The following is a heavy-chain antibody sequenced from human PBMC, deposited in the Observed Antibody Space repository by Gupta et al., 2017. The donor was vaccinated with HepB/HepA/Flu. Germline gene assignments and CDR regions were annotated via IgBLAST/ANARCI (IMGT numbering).Heavy chain of an antibody. CDR2: IKMMREGGAA. CDR3: TTDSWELQLGSDH. D-gene: IGHD1-26*01. V-gene: IGHV3-15*01. CDR1: GFPLRNAW. J-gene: IGHJ4*02. Sequence: EVQLVESGGGLVKPGGSLRLSCVVSGFPLRNAWMSWVRQAPGKALEWVGLIKMMREGGAAEYAAPVRGRFTISRDDSKNSLYLQMNNLKTEDTGLYYCTTDSWELQLGSDHWGQGTRVTVSA.